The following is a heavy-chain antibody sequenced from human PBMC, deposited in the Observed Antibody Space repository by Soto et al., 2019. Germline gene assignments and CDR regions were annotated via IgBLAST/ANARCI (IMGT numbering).Heavy chain of an antibody. V-gene: IGHV3-23*01. J-gene: IGHJ4*02. CDR2: ISGSGSNT. CDR3: ARDRADFDY. D-gene: IGHD1-26*01. Sequence: PGGSLRLSCAASGFTFTSYATSWVRLTPGKGLEWVSAISGSGSNTFYADSVRGRFTISRDNSKNTVFLQMNNLRAEDTAVYFCARDRADFDYWGQGTRVTVS. CDR1: GFTFTSYA.